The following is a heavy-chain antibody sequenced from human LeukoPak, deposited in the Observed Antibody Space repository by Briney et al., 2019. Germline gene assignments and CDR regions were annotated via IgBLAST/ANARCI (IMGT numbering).Heavy chain of an antibody. CDR3: ARYSSSWYYFDY. D-gene: IGHD6-13*01. V-gene: IGHV4-30-2*01. J-gene: IGHJ4*02. CDR2: IYHSGST. Sequence: SETLSLTCAVSGGSISSGGYSWSWIRQPPGRGLEWIGYIYHSGSTYYNPSLKSRVTISVDRSKNQFSLKLSSVTAADTAVYYCARYSSSWYYFDYWGQGTLVTVSS. CDR1: GGSISSGGYS.